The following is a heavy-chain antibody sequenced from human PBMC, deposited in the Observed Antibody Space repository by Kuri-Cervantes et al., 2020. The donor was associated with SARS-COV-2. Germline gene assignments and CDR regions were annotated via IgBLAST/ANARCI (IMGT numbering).Heavy chain of an antibody. CDR1: GFTFSSYS. Sequence: GESLKISCAASGFTFSSYSMNWVRQAPGKGLEWVSSISSTSSYTYYADSVKGRSTISRDNAKNSLYLQMNSLRAEDTAVYYCARDCSSPYKYYYYYYMDVWGKGTTVTVSS. J-gene: IGHJ6*03. CDR2: ISSTSSYT. CDR3: ARDCSSPYKYYYYYYMDV. D-gene: IGHD6-13*01. V-gene: IGHV3-21*01.